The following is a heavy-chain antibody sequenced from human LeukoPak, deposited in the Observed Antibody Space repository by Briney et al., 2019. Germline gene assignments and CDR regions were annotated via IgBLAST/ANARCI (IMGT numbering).Heavy chain of an antibody. J-gene: IGHJ4*02. CDR1: GFTFSSYW. V-gene: IGHV3-74*01. CDR2: INSDGSST. D-gene: IGHD4-11*01. CDR3: ARARIQYPTLYYFDY. Sequence: GGSLRLSCAASGFTFSSYWMHWVRQAPGKGLVWVSRINSDGSSTSYADSVKGRFTISRDNAKNTLHLQMNSLRAGDTAVYYCARARIQYPTLYYFDYWGQGTLVTVSS.